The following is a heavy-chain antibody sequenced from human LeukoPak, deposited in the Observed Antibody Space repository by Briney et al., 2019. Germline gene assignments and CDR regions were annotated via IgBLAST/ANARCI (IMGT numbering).Heavy chain of an antibody. Sequence: GGSLRLSCAASGFTFSSYAMSWVRQAPGKGLEWVSTISGSGGSTFYADSVKGRFTISRDNSKNTLYLQMKSLRAEDTAVYYCAKDSAVVPAAPYGMDVWGQGTTVTVSS. CDR1: GFTFSSYA. D-gene: IGHD2-2*01. V-gene: IGHV3-23*01. CDR2: ISGSGGST. CDR3: AKDSAVVPAAPYGMDV. J-gene: IGHJ6*02.